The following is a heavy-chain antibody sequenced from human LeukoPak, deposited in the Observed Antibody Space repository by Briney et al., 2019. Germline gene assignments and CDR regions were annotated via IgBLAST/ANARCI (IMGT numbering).Heavy chain of an antibody. CDR3: ARGPYDFWSGSYFDY. CDR2: IYSGGST. D-gene: IGHD3-3*01. V-gene: IGHV3-66*02. J-gene: IGHJ4*02. CDR1: GFTVSSNY. Sequence: GGSLRLSCAASGFTVSSNYMSWVRQAPGKGLEWVSVIYSGGSTYYADSVKGRFTISRDNSKNTLYLQMNSLRAEDTAVYYCARGPYDFWSGSYFDYWGQGTLVTASS.